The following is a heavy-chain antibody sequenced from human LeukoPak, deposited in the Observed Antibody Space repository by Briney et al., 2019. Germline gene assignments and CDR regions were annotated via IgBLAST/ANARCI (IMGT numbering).Heavy chain of an antibody. J-gene: IGHJ4*02. D-gene: IGHD2-8*01. CDR1: GFTFSTYA. CDR3: ARVYLERLTAGYFDH. V-gene: IGHV3-30*04. CDR2: ISDDGRHN. Sequence: GGSLRLSCAASGFTFSTYAMNWVRQAPGKGLEWVAVISDDGRHNYYADSVKGRFSISRDNSKSTLYLQMNSLRDDDSAAYFCARVYLERLTAGYFDHWGQGTQVTVSP.